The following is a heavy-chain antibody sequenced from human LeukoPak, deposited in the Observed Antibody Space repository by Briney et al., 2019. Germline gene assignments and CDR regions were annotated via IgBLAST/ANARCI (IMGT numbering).Heavy chain of an antibody. CDR3: ARDYPTVYYYYYMDV. V-gene: IGHV4-4*07. Sequence: SETLSLTCTVSGGSISSYYWSWIRQPAGKGLEWIGRIYTSGSTNYNPSLKSRVTMSVDTSKNQFSLKLSSVTAADTAVCYCARDYPTVYYYYYMDVWGKGTTVTVSS. CDR2: IYTSGST. J-gene: IGHJ6*03. CDR1: GGSISSYY. D-gene: IGHD1-1*01.